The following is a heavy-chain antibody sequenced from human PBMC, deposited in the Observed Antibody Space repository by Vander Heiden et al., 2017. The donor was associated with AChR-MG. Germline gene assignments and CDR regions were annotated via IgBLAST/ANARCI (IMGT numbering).Heavy chain of an antibody. CDR1: GYTFTGYY. CDR2: INPNSGGT. J-gene: IGHJ4*02. Sequence: QVQLVQSGAEVKKPGASVKVSCKASGYTFTGYYLHWVRQAPGQGLEWMGWINPNSGGTNYAQKFQGRVTMTRDTSISTAYMELSRLRSDDTAVYYCARDPLAVYYYDSSGYYYDYLPFDYWGQGTLVTVSS. CDR3: ARDPLAVYYYDSSGYYYDYLPFDY. V-gene: IGHV1-2*02. D-gene: IGHD3-22*01.